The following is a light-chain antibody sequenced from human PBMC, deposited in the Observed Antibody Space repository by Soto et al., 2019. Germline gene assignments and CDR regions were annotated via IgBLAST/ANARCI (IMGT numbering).Light chain of an antibody. CDR3: QQGHTLPWT. Sequence: DIQMTQSPSSLSASVGDRVTMTCRASQGISSYLNWYQLKPGKAPQLLIYDVSNLQSGVPSRFSGSGSGTDFTLTISSLQPEDFASYYCQQGHTLPWTFGQGTKVEIK. CDR2: DVS. J-gene: IGKJ1*01. CDR1: QGISSY. V-gene: IGKV1-39*01.